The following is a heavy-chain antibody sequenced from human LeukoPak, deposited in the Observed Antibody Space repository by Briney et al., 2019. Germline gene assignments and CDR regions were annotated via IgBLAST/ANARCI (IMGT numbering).Heavy chain of an antibody. D-gene: IGHD2-2*01. CDR1: GGSISSGGYS. J-gene: IGHJ4*02. CDR2: IYHSGST. V-gene: IGHV4-30-2*01. Sequence: SETLSLTCAVSGGSISSGGYSWSWIRQPPGKGLEWIGYIYHSGSTYYNPSRKSRVTISVDRSKNQFSLKLSSVTAADTAVYYCARGGAGYCSSTSCYHGYYFDYWRQGTLVTVSS. CDR3: ARGGAGYCSSTSCYHGYYFDY.